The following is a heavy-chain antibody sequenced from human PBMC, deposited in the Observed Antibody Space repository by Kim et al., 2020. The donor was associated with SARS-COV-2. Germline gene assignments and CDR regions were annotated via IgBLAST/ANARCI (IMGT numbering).Heavy chain of an antibody. CDR1: GFTFTSHW. D-gene: IGHD5-18*01. Sequence: GGSLRLACAASGFTFTSHWMHWVRQAPGKGLVSVSRINSGGSSTTYADSVKGRFTISRDNAKNTLYLQVNSLTVEDTAVYYCARGGGFSYDSLEYWGQGALVTVSS. CDR3: ARGGGFSYDSLEY. J-gene: IGHJ4*02. V-gene: IGHV3-74*01. CDR2: INSGGSST.